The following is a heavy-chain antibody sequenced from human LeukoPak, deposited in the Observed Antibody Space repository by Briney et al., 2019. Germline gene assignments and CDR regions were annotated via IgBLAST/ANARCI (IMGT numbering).Heavy chain of an antibody. CDR1: GGSFSGYF. V-gene: IGHV4-34*01. CDR3: ARHRYYYDSSGYYYQP. Sequence: PSETLSLTCVVYGGSFSGYFWSWIRQPPGKGLEWIGEITPSGSTNYSPSLKSRVTISVDTSKNQFSLRLSSVTAADTAVYYCARHRYYYDSSGYYYQPWGQGTLVTVSS. CDR2: ITPSGST. D-gene: IGHD3-22*01. J-gene: IGHJ5*02.